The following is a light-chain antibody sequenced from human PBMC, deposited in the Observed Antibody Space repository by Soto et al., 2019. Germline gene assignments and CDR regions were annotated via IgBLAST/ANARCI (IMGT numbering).Light chain of an antibody. V-gene: IGLV2-14*01. Sequence: QSALTQPASVSGSPGQSITISCTGTSSDVGGYNYVSWYQQHPGTAPKLILYDVSNRPSGVSNRFSGSKSGNTASLTISGLQAEDDADYYCSSYTSSTPYVFGTGTKLTVL. CDR2: DVS. J-gene: IGLJ1*01. CDR3: SSYTSSTPYV. CDR1: SSDVGGYNY.